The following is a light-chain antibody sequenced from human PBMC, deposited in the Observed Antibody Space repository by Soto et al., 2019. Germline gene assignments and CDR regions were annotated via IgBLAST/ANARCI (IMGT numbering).Light chain of an antibody. CDR1: QSVSSSY. Sequence: IVLTQSPGTLSSSPGERATLSCRASQSVSSSYLAWYQQKPGQAPRLLIYAVSSRATGIPDRFSGSGSGTDFNLTIRRLEPEDFAVYYCQHYGNSPPYTFGQGTKVDIK. CDR3: QHYGNSPPYT. CDR2: AVS. V-gene: IGKV3-20*01. J-gene: IGKJ2*01.